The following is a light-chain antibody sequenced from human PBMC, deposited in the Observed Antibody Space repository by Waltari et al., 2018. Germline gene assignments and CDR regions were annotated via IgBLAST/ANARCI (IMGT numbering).Light chain of an antibody. CDR1: SSDIGGYNY. CDR2: EFT. Sequence: QSALTQPPSASGSPGQSVTISCTGTSSDIGGYNYVSWYQQHPGKVPKLMIYEFTKRPAGVPDRFSGSKAGTTAPLTVSGLQAEDEADYYCCSYVGSNNDVFGGGTKLTVL. J-gene: IGLJ3*02. V-gene: IGLV2-8*01. CDR3: CSYVGSNNDV.